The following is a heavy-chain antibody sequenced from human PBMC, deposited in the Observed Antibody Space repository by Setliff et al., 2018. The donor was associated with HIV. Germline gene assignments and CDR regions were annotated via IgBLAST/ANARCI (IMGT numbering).Heavy chain of an antibody. D-gene: IGHD6-13*01. J-gene: IGHJ4*02. CDR1: GGSMSGLY. CDR3: ARVTAAPGYYLED. CDR2: VYYSGST. Sequence: SETLSLTCTVSGGSMSGLYWSWMRQHPGRGLEWIGYVYYSGSTKYNPSLQSRVTISIDTSKSQFSLSLSSVAAADSALYYCARVTAAPGYYLEDWGQGTLVTVSS. V-gene: IGHV4-59*11.